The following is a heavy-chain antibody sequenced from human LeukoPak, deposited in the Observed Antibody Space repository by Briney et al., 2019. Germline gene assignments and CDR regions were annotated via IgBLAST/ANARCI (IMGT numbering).Heavy chain of an antibody. CDR2: IYYSGST. J-gene: IGHJ3*02. D-gene: IGHD3-22*01. Sequence: PSETLSLTCTVSGGSISSYYWNWIRQPPGKGLEWIGYIYYSGSTNYNPSLKSRVTISVDTSKNQFSLKLSSVTAADTAVYYCARSVRTYYYDSSGPFHPDAFDIWGQGTMVTVSS. CDR1: GGSISSYY. V-gene: IGHV4-59*01. CDR3: ARSVRTYYYDSSGPFHPDAFDI.